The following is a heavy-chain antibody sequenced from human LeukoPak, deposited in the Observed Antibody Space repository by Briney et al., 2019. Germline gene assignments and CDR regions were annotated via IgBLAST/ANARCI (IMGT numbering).Heavy chain of an antibody. CDR1: GFTFSSYA. CDR3: AKGITMVRGVIITPDV. V-gene: IGHV3-23*01. Sequence: AGGSLRLSCAASGFTFSSYAMSWVRQPPGKGLEWVSAISGSGGSTYYADCVKGRFTITRDNSKNTLYLQMNSLRAGDTAVYYCAKGITMVRGVIITPDVWGQGTRVTVSS. J-gene: IGHJ4*02. CDR2: ISGSGGST. D-gene: IGHD3-10*01.